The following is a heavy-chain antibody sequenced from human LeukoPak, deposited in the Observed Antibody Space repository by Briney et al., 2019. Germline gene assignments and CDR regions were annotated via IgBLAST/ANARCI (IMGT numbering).Heavy chain of an antibody. J-gene: IGHJ4*02. CDR1: GYTFTDYY. CDR3: ARQSGTYWGLDY. Sequence: ASVKVSCKASGYTFTDYYIHWVRQAPGHGLEWLGWMNVKTGATSSAQRFPGRFTMTRDTSIGTASMEFSSLTSDDTAVYYCARQSGTYWGLDYWGQGTLVTVSS. V-gene: IGHV1-2*02. CDR2: MNVKTGAT. D-gene: IGHD1-26*01.